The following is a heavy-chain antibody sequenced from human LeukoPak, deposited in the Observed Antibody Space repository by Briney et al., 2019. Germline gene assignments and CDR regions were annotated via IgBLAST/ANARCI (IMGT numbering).Heavy chain of an antibody. D-gene: IGHD2-2*01. CDR2: MNPNSGNT. Sequence: GASVKVSCKASGYTFTSYDINWVRQATGQGLEWMGWMNPNSGNTGYARKFQGRVTMTRNTSISTAYMELSSLRSEDTAVYYCARYCSSTSCYLGAFDIWGQGTMVTVSS. V-gene: IGHV1-8*01. J-gene: IGHJ3*02. CDR1: GYTFTSYD. CDR3: ARYCSSTSCYLGAFDI.